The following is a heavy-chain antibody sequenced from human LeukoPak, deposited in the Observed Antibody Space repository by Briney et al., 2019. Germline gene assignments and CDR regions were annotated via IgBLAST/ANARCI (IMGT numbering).Heavy chain of an antibody. J-gene: IGHJ6*03. CDR2: IYHSGSS. V-gene: IGHV4-38-2*01. CDR1: GYSISSGHY. Sequence: NPPETLSLTCAVSGYSISSGHYWVWIRQPPGKGLEYIGNIYHSGSSHYNPSLKSRVTISVDTSNNQFSLKLSSVTAADTAVYYRSRAKNPYYYYYYMDFWGRGTTVTVSS. CDR3: SRAKNPYYYYYYMDF.